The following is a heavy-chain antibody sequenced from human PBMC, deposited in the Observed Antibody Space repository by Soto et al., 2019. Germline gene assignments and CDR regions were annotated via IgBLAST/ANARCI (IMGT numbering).Heavy chain of an antibody. Sequence: ASVKVSCKASGYTFTGYYMHWVRQAPGQGHEWMGWINPNSGGTNYAQKFQGRVTMTRDTSISTAYMELSRLRSDDTAADYCFAGTFAVGEVFDYWGQGTLVTVSS. V-gene: IGHV1-2*02. J-gene: IGHJ4*02. CDR1: GYTFTGYY. CDR3: FAGTFAVGEVFDY. D-gene: IGHD1-1*01. CDR2: INPNSGGT.